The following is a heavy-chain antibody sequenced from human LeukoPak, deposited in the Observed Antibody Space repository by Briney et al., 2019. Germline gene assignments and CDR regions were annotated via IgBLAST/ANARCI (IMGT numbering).Heavy chain of an antibody. Sequence: PGGSLRLSCAASGFTFSSYWMHWVRQPPGKGLVWVSRTNSDGSSTRYADSVKGRFTISRDNAKNTLYLQMNSLRAEDTAVYYCARGGEWGDYVFLDYWGQGTLVTVSS. CDR3: ARGGEWGDYVFLDY. D-gene: IGHD4-17*01. V-gene: IGHV3-74*01. CDR1: GFTFSSYW. J-gene: IGHJ4*02. CDR2: TNSDGSST.